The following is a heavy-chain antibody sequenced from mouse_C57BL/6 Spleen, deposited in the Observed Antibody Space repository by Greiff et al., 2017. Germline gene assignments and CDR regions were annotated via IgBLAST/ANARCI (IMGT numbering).Heavy chain of an antibody. CDR1: GYTFTSYW. V-gene: IGHV1-55*01. D-gene: IGHD2-5*01. Sequence: VKLQQPGAELVKPGASVKMSCKASGYTFTSYWITWVKQRPGQGLEWIGDIYPGSGSTNYNEKFKSKATLTVDTSSSTAYMQLSSLTSEDSAVYYCARDSNYEGKYAMDYWGQGTSVTVSS. CDR2: IYPGSGST. CDR3: ARDSNYEGKYAMDY. J-gene: IGHJ4*01.